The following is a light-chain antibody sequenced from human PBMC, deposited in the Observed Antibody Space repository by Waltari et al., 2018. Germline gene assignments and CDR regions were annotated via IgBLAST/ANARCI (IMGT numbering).Light chain of an antibody. CDR1: SPNIWYDS. Sequence: QSVLTRPPSVSAAPGQKATITCSGSSPNIWYDSVSLYQPRPGTAPKLFIYENNKRPSGIPDRFSGSKSGTSATLGITGLQTGDEADYYCGTWDTSLSALIFGGGTKLTVL. CDR3: GTWDTSLSALI. CDR2: ENN. V-gene: IGLV1-51*02. J-gene: IGLJ2*01.